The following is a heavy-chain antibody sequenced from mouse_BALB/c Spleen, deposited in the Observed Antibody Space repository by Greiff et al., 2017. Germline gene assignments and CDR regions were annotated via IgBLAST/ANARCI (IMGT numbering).Heavy chain of an antibody. CDR2: INSNGGST. CDR1: GFTFSSYG. D-gene: IGHD2-14*01. V-gene: IGHV5-6-3*01. CDR3: ARIYRYDGAYFDY. J-gene: IGHJ2*01. Sequence: EVKLMESGGGLVQPGGSLKLSCAASGFTFSSYGMSWVRQTPDKRLELVATINSNGGSTYYPDSVKGRFTISSDNAKNTLYLQMSSLKSEDTAMYYCARIYRYDGAYFDYWGQGTTLTVSS.